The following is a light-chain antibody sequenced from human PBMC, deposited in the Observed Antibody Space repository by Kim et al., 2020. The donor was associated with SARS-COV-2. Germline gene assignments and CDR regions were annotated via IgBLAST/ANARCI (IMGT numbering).Light chain of an antibody. J-gene: IGKJ5*01. CDR3: MQAAHWPIT. CDR2: MVS. Sequence: AASISCRTSQSLVYSDGNTYWSWFHQRPGQSPRRLMYMVSNRDSGVPARFSGSGSGTDFTLQISRVEAEDVGVYYWMQAAHWPITIGQGTRLEIK. CDR1: QSLVYSDGNTY. V-gene: IGKV2-30*01.